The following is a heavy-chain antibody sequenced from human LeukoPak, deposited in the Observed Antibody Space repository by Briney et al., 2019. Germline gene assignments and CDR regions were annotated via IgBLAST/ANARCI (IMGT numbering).Heavy chain of an antibody. CDR2: IYASAST. D-gene: IGHD3-9*01. CDR1: GRSISSYY. V-gene: IGHV4-4*07. CDR3: ARCLSGPTYYYYYMDV. J-gene: IGHJ6*03. Sequence: KASETLSLTCSVSGRSISSYYWNWLRQPAGKGLEWIGRIYASASTNYSTYLRSRVTMSVDESKNQLSLRLSSATAADTAIYYCARCLSGPTYYYYYMDVWGKGTTVTVSS.